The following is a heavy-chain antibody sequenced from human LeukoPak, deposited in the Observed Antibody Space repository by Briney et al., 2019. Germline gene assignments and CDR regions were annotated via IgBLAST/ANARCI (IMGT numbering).Heavy chain of an antibody. D-gene: IGHD3-16*02. Sequence: SETLSLTCTVSGVPISRYYWNWIRQSAGKGLEWIGRIYTSGSNNYNPSVKSRVTMSVDTSQNQFSLKLTSVTAADTAVYYCAGVKVWGSYQTAFDYRGQGTLVTVSS. CDR1: GVPISRYY. CDR2: IYTSGSN. CDR3: AGVKVWGSYQTAFDY. V-gene: IGHV4-4*07. J-gene: IGHJ4*02.